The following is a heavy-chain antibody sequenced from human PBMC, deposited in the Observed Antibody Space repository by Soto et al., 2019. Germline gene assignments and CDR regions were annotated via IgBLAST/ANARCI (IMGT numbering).Heavy chain of an antibody. D-gene: IGHD2-21*01. Sequence: SVKVSCKASGGSFISYSFTWVRQAPGQGLEWMGRIIPIQGKANYALKFQDRVTITADRSTRTAYMELRSLRPEDTAVYYCAKSLLFVDHAYMDVWGKGTTVTV. CDR1: GGSFISYS. CDR2: IIPIQGKA. CDR3: AKSLLFVDHAYMDV. J-gene: IGHJ6*03. V-gene: IGHV1-69*02.